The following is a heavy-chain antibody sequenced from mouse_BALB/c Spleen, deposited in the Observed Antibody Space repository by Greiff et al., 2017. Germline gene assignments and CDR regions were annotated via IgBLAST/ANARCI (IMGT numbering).Heavy chain of an antibody. D-gene: IGHD2-1*01. CDR2: ISSGGGNT. J-gene: IGHJ3*01. CDR1: GFTFSSYT. Sequence: EVHLVESGGGLVKPGGSLKLSCAASGFTFSSYTMSWVRQTPEKRLEWVTTISSGGGNTYYPDSVKGRFTISRDNAKNNLYLQMSSLRSEDTALYYCARSYGNTGPFAYWGQGTLVTVSA. CDR3: ARSYGNTGPFAY. V-gene: IGHV5-9*03.